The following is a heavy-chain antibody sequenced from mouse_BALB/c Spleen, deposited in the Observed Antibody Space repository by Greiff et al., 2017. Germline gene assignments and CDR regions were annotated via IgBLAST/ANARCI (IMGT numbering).Heavy chain of an antibody. D-gene: IGHD2-3*01. CDR3: ARRGDGYYYYAMDY. CDR2: INSNGGST. J-gene: IGHJ4*01. Sequence: DVKLVESGGGLVKLGGSLKLSCAASGFTFCSYYMSWVRQTPEKRLELVAAINSNGGSTYYPDTVKGRFTISRDNAKNTLYLQMSSLKSEDTALYYCARRGDGYYYYAMDYWGQGTSVTVSS. CDR1: GFTFCSYY. V-gene: IGHV5-6-2*01.